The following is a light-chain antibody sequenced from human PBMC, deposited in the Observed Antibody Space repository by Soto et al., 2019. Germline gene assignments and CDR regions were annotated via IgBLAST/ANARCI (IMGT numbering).Light chain of an antibody. CDR3: CSYAGSSSYV. CDR2: TVT. J-gene: IGLJ1*01. V-gene: IGLV2-11*01. CDR1: SSDIGGYNY. Sequence: QSVLTQPRSVSGSPGQSVTISCTGTSSDIGGYNYVSWYQHHPGKAPKLMIYTVTKRPSGVPDRFSGYKSDNTASLTISGLQADDEADYYCCSYAGSSSYVFGNGTKLTVL.